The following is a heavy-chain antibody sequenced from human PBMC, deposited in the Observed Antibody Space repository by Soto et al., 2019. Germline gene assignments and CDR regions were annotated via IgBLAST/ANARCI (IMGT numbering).Heavy chain of an antibody. Sequence: EVQLVESGGGLVQPGRSLRLSCEASGFMFGDYAMYWVRQAPGKGLEWVSGIGGDSNSIVYADSVKGRFTISRDNAKNSLYLQMNSLKREDTALYYCTNSQSIASRPFDSWGQGTLVTVSS. D-gene: IGHD6-6*01. CDR1: GFMFGDYA. J-gene: IGHJ4*02. CDR3: TNSQSIASRPFDS. V-gene: IGHV3-9*01. CDR2: IGGDSNSI.